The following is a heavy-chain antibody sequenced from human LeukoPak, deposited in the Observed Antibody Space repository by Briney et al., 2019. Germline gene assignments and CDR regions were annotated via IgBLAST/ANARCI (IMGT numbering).Heavy chain of an antibody. CDR1: GYRFSNYW. CDR3: ARLSGSNWLDP. D-gene: IGHD6-25*01. CDR2: IYPRDSDT. Sequence: GESLKISCKGSGYRFSNYWIAWVRQMPGKGLEWMGMIYPRDSDTRYSPSFQGQVTISADKSVSTTYLQWSSLKASDTAMYYCARLSGSNWLDPWGQGTLVTVSS. J-gene: IGHJ5*02. V-gene: IGHV5-51*01.